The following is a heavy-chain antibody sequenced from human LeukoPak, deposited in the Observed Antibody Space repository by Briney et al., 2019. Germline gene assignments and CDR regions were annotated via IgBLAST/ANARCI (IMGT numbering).Heavy chain of an antibody. Sequence: SETLSLTCTVSGGSISSYYWSWIRQPPGKGLEWIGYIYYSGSTNYNPSLKSRVTISVDTSKNQFSLKLSSVTAADTAVYYCASGTGWELLFDYWGQGTLVTVSS. D-gene: IGHD1-26*01. J-gene: IGHJ4*02. CDR2: IYYSGST. V-gene: IGHV4-59*01. CDR1: GGSISSYY. CDR3: ASGTGWELLFDY.